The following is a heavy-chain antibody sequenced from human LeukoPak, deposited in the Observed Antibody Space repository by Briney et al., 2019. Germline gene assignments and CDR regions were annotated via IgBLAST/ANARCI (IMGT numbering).Heavy chain of an antibody. Sequence: GGSLRLSCTASGFTFGDYAMSWVRQAPGKGLEWVGFIRSKTYGGTTEYAASVKGRFTISRDDSKSIAYLRMNSLKTEDTAVYYCTRSYYDILTGYYLFDYWGQGTLVTVSS. J-gene: IGHJ4*02. CDR2: IRSKTYGGTT. CDR1: GFTFGDYA. D-gene: IGHD3-9*01. CDR3: TRSYYDILTGYYLFDY. V-gene: IGHV3-49*04.